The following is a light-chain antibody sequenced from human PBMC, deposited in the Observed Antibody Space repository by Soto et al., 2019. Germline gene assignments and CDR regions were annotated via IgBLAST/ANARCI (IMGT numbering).Light chain of an antibody. Sequence: EIVLTQSPATLSLSPGDRATLSCRASQSVRSDYFAWYQQKPGQPPRVILFGVSTRATAIPDRFSGSGSGTDFTLTISRLEPDDFAIYFCQQYNHWPPFTFGQGTKVDIK. CDR1: QSVRSDY. V-gene: IGKV3-20*01. J-gene: IGKJ2*01. CDR2: GVS. CDR3: QQYNHWPPFT.